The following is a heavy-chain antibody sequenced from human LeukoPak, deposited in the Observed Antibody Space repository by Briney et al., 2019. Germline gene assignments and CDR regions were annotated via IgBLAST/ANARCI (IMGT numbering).Heavy chain of an antibody. J-gene: IGHJ5*02. V-gene: IGHV4-34*01. D-gene: IGHD3-10*01. Sequence: SETLSLTCAVYGGSFSGYYWSWIRQPPGKGLEWLGEINHSGSTNYNPSLKSRVTISVDTSKNQFSLKLSSVTAADTAVYYCARGTGLLWFGEQKNNWFDPWGQGTLVTVSS. CDR1: GGSFSGYY. CDR2: INHSGST. CDR3: ARGTGLLWFGEQKNNWFDP.